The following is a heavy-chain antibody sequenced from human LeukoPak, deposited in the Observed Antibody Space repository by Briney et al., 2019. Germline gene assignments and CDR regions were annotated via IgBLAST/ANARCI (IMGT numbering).Heavy chain of an antibody. D-gene: IGHD3-16*01. Sequence: PGESLRLSCAASGFTFSAYAMSWVRQTPGKGLEWVSSISNSGDGTYYADSVWGRFSVSRDNSKNTLFLRMNSLRAEDTAVYYCAKSSGFGAARYYFDYWGQGTLVTVSS. CDR2: ISNSGDGT. J-gene: IGHJ4*02. V-gene: IGHV3-23*01. CDR3: AKSSGFGAARYYFDY. CDR1: GFTFSAYA.